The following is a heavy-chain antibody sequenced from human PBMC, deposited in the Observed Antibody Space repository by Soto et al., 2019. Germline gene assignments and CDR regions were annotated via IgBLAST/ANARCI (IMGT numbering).Heavy chain of an antibody. CDR2: INNNSGRK. CDR1: EFSFSSYT. CDR3: AKDGDYAYSDY. D-gene: IGHD2-2*01. J-gene: IGHJ4*02. Sequence: PGGSLRLSCAASEFSFSSYTMNWVRQAPGKGLEWVSSINNNSGRKYYADSVKGRFTISRDNSKNTLFLQMNSLKAEDTAVYFCAKDGDYAYSDYWGQGTQVTVSS. V-gene: IGHV3-23*01.